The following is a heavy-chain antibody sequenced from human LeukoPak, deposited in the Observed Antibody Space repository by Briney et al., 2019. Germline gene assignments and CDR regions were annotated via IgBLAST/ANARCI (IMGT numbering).Heavy chain of an antibody. CDR2: ISIGGST. V-gene: IGHV3-53*01. D-gene: IGHD3-10*01. CDR1: GLTVSSNY. Sequence: GGSLRPSCAASGLTVSSNYISSVRHAPGKWLEWVSVISIGGSTYYPDSMKGPLTISRDDSKNTLYRQMNSLRAEDTAVYYCARDHGEPTGFFDYWGPGTLGTVSS. J-gene: IGHJ4*02. CDR3: ARDHGEPTGFFDY.